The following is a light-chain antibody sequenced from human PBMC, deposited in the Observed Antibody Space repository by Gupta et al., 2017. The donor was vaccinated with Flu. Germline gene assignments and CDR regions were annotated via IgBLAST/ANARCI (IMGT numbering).Light chain of an antibody. V-gene: IGKV3-20*01. CDR2: DKS. CDR1: RSISSTS. J-gene: IGKJ1*01. Sequence: LAPGERDILSGSASRSISSTSLAWYQQRPGQAPRLLMYDKSSRATGITDRFSGSGSGTDFTLTISRLEPEDFAVYYCQHYGSLPWTFGQGTKVEIE. CDR3: QHYGSLPWT.